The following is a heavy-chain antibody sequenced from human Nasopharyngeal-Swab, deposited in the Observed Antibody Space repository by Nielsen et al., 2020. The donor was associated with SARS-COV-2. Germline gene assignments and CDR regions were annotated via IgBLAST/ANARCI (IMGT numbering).Heavy chain of an antibody. CDR3: ASKGDYYDSSPWGVDY. J-gene: IGHJ4*02. D-gene: IGHD3-22*01. Sequence: VRQAPGKGLVWVSRINSDGSSTSYADSVKGRFTISRDNAKNTLYLQVNSLRAEDTAVYYCASKGDYYDSSPWGVDYWGQGTLVTVSS. CDR2: INSDGSST. V-gene: IGHV3-74*01.